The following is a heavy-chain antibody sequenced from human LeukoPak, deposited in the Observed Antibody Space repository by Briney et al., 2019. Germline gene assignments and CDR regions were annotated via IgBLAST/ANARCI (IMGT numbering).Heavy chain of an antibody. CDR1: GFTFDDYG. CDR3: ARDPTYYDILTGYGGYYYYYMDV. D-gene: IGHD3-9*01. Sequence: TGGSLRLSCAASGFTFDDYGMSWVRQAPGKGLEWVSGINWNGGSTGYADSVKGRFTISRDNAKNSLYLQMNSLRAEDTALYYCARDPTYYDILTGYGGYYYYYMDVWGKGTTVTVSS. CDR2: INWNGGST. J-gene: IGHJ6*03. V-gene: IGHV3-20*04.